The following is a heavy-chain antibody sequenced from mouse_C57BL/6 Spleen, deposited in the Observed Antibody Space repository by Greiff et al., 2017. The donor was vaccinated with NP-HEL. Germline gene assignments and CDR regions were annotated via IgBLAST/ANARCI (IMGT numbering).Heavy chain of an antibody. Sequence: QVQLQQSGPERGKPGASVKISCKASGYAFSSSWMNWVKQRPGKGLEWIGRIYPGDGDTNYNGKFKGKATLTADKSSSTAYMQLSSLTSEDSAVYFCAKGNYYGSSLDYWGQGTTLTVSS. V-gene: IGHV1-82*01. D-gene: IGHD1-1*01. CDR2: IYPGDGDT. CDR3: AKGNYYGSSLDY. CDR1: GYAFSSSW. J-gene: IGHJ2*01.